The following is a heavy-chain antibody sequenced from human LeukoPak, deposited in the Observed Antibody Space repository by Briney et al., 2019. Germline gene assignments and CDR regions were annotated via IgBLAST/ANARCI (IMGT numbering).Heavy chain of an antibody. Sequence: SETLSLTCTVSGGSISSYYWSWIRQPAGKGLEWIGRIYTSGSTNYNPSLKSRVTTSVDTSKNQFSLKLSSVTAADTAVYYCARTGSENWYNWNHYYYYYYMDVWGKGTTVTVSS. CDR1: GGSISSYY. D-gene: IGHD1-20*01. J-gene: IGHJ6*03. CDR3: ARTGSENWYNWNHYYYYYYMDV. V-gene: IGHV4-4*07. CDR2: IYTSGST.